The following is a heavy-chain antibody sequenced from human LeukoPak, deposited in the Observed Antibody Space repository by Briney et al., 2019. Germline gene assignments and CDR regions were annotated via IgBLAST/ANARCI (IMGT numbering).Heavy chain of an antibody. V-gene: IGHV4-4*02. CDR2: IYHSGST. J-gene: IGHJ4*02. Sequence: SETLSLTCAVSGGSISSSNWWSWVRQPPGQGLEWIGEIYHSGSTNYNPSLKSRVTISVDKSKNQFSLKLSSVTAADTAVYYCASVCSSTSCYDDYWGQGTLVTVSS. D-gene: IGHD2-2*01. CDR3: ASVCSSTSCYDDY. CDR1: GGSISSSNW.